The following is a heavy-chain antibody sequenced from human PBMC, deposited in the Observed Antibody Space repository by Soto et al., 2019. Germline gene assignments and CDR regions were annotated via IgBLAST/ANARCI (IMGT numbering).Heavy chain of an antibody. CDR2: IHNSGTT. CDR3: AHSLRSFYNNGLDV. J-gene: IGHJ6*02. CDR1: GASISSSVYY. V-gene: IGHV4-31*03. Sequence: QVQLQESGPGLVKPSQTLSLTCTVSGASISSSVYYWSWIRQHPGKGLEWVGYIHNSGTTYNNPSLESRLIISVDTSKNQFSLRLSSVTAADTAVYYCAHSLRSFYNNGLDVWGQGTTVNVS. D-gene: IGHD1-20*01.